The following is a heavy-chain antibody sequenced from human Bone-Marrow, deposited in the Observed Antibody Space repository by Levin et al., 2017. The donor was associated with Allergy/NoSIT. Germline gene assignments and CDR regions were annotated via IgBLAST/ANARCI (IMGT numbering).Heavy chain of an antibody. D-gene: IGHD3-10*01. CDR2: INSDGSST. V-gene: IGHV3-74*01. CDR1: GFTFSSYW. CDR3: ARDHYARCVTMVRGVIVRPTYFDY. Sequence: GESLKISCAASGFTFSSYWMHWVRQAPGKGLVWVSRINSDGSSTSYADSVKGRFTISRDNAKNTLYLQMNSLRAEDTAVYYCARDHYARCVTMVRGVIVRPTYFDYWGQGTLVTVSS. J-gene: IGHJ4*02.